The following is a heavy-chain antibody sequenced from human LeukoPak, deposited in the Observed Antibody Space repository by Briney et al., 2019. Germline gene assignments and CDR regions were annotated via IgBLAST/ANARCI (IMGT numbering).Heavy chain of an antibody. Sequence: PGGSLRLSCAASGFTVSSNYMSWVRQAPGKGLEWVSVIYSGGSTYYADSVKGRFTISRDNSKNTLYLQMNSLRAEDTAVYYCARGHRYYYDSSGYYYGFDYWGQGTLVTVSS. CDR3: ARGHRYYYDSSGYYYGFDY. CDR1: GFTVSSNY. D-gene: IGHD3-22*01. J-gene: IGHJ4*02. CDR2: IYSGGST. V-gene: IGHV3-53*01.